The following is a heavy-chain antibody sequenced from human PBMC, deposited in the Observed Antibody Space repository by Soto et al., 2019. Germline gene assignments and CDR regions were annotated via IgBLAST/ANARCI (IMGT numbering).Heavy chain of an antibody. V-gene: IGHV4-38-2*01. CDR2: INHSENT. CDR1: GYSISSGYH. D-gene: IGHD5-12*01. CDR3: AGRYSTTHRSFDY. Sequence: SETLSLTCAVSGYSISSGYHWGCIRQPPGKGLEWIGIINHSENTYYNPSLKSRVTMSVDTSKNQFSLNLSSVTAADTAIYYCAGRYSTTHRSFDYWGQGALVTVSS. J-gene: IGHJ4*02.